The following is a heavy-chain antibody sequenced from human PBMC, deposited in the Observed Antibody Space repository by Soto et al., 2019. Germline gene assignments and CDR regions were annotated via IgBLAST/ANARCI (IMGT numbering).Heavy chain of an antibody. CDR2: ISGGGDAT. V-gene: IGHV3-23*01. D-gene: IGHD2-21*01. CDR3: ARKVVGSTSRPDYWYFDL. CDR1: GFTFINYA. J-gene: IGHJ2*01. Sequence: EVQLLESGGDSVQPGGSVRLSCAGSGFTFINYAMNWFRQAPGQGLEWASTISGGGDATFFADSVRGRFTFSRDNSKNTVTLQMNSLGVDDTAVYYCARKVVGSTSRPDYWYFDLWGRGTLVTVSS.